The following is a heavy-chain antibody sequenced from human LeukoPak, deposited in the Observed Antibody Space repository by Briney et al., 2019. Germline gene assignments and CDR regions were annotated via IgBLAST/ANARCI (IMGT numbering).Heavy chain of an antibody. CDR2: ISPSSSAI. J-gene: IGHJ4*02. D-gene: IGHD2-8*02. Sequence: GGSLRLSCAASGFMFSSYSMNWVRQAPGKGLEWVSYISPSSSAIYYADSVKGRFTISRDNAKNSLYLQMNSLRDEDTAVYYCARSTGFSLDYWGQGTLVTVSS. CDR1: GFMFSSYS. V-gene: IGHV3-48*02. CDR3: ARSTGFSLDY.